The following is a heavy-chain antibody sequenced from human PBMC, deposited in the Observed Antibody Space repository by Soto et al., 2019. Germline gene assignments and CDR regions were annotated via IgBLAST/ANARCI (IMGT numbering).Heavy chain of an antibody. CDR2: MNPNSGKT. Sequence: QVQLVQSGAEVKKPGASVKVCGATSGYTFTTYDIKWVRQATGQGFEWMGWMNPNSGKTGYAQKFQGRVTMTSDTSLGAAYMELSGLRSEDTVVYYCMINLHGFVPWGQGTLVTVSS. CDR1: GYTFTTYD. J-gene: IGHJ5*02. D-gene: IGHD3-22*01. CDR3: MINLHGFVP. V-gene: IGHV1-8*02.